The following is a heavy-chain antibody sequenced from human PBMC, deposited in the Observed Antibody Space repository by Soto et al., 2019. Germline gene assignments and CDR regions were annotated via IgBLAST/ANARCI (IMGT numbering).Heavy chain of an antibody. CDR2: IFYTGTT. V-gene: IGHV4-39*02. CDR1: GGSISYNSYY. Sequence: SETLSLTCTVSGGSISYNSYYWGWIRQPPGKGLEWVGGIFYTGTTYYSPSLKDRVTISVDTSKNSFSLNLTSVTATDTAVYFCARLVVVAPVANAWGQGTLVTVSS. D-gene: IGHD2-21*01. J-gene: IGHJ5*02. CDR3: ARLVVVAPVANA.